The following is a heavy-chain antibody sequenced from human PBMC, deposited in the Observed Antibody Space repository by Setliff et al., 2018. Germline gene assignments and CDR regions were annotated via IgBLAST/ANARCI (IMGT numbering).Heavy chain of an antibody. CDR3: ARGGTYRYFDY. CDR2: IYYSGST. V-gene: IGHV4-59*01. Sequence: PSETLSLTCTVSGGSISSYYWSWIRQPPGKGLKWIGYIYYSGSTNYNPSLKSRVTMSVDTSKTQFSLKLNSMTTADTAVYYCARGGTYRYFDYWGQGALVTVSS. J-gene: IGHJ4*02. CDR1: GGSISSYY.